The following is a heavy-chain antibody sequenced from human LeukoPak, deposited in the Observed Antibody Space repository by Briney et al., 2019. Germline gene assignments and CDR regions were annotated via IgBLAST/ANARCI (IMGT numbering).Heavy chain of an antibody. CDR2: IYTSGST. D-gene: IGHD1-26*01. J-gene: IGHJ4*02. CDR1: GGSFSGYY. V-gene: IGHV4-59*10. CDR3: ARDRGVGYPDY. Sequence: SETLSLTCAVYGGSFSGYYWSWIRQPPGKGLEWIGRIYTSGSTNYNPSLKSRVTISVDTSKNQFSLKLSSVPAADTAVYYCARDRGVGYPDYWGQGALATVSS.